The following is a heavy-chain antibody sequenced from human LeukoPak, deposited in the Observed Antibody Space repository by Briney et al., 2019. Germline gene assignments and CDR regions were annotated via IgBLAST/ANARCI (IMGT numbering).Heavy chain of an antibody. V-gene: IGHV4-59*08. CDR3: ARHTPVGAYDAFDI. J-gene: IGHJ3*02. CDR2: IYYSGST. D-gene: IGHD1-26*01. Sequence: SETLSLTCTVSGGSISSYYWSWIRQPPGKGLEWIGYIYYSGSTNYNPSLKSRVTISVDTSKNQFSLKLSSVTAADTAVYYCARHTPVGAYDAFDIWGQGTMVTVSS. CDR1: GGSISSYY.